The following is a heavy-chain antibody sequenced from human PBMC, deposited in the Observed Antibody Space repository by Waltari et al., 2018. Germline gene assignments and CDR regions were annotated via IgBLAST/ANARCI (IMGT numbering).Heavy chain of an antibody. CDR2: IYYSGST. D-gene: IGHD3-10*01. Sequence: QLQLQESGPGLVKPSETLSLTCTVSGGSISSSSYYWGWLRQPPGKGLEWIGSIYYSGSTYYNPSLKSRVTISVDTSKNQFSLKLSSVTAADTAVYYCAREPSPGSGSYYDYFDYWGQGTLVTVSS. CDR3: AREPSPGSGSYYDYFDY. CDR1: GGSISSSSYY. V-gene: IGHV4-39*07. J-gene: IGHJ4*02.